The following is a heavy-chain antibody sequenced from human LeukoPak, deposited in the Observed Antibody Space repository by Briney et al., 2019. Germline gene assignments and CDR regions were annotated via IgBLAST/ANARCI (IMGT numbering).Heavy chain of an antibody. J-gene: IGHJ6*03. Sequence: GGSLRLSCEASGFTFSSNAIHWVRQAPGKGLEWVAVIWGDGSEKYYEDSVRGRFTTSRDNSKNTLYLQMNSLRAEDKDEYYCVRGSYNYMDVWGEGTTVTVSS. CDR2: IWGDGSEK. CDR1: GFTFSSNA. CDR3: VRGSYNYMDV. V-gene: IGHV3-33*01. D-gene: IGHD3-10*01.